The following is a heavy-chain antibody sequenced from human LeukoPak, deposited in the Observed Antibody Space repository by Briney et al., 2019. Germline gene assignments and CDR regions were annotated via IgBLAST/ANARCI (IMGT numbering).Heavy chain of an antibody. CDR2: IRYDGSNK. Sequence: PGGSLRLSCAASGFTFSSYGMHWVRQAPGKGLEWVAFIRYDGSNKYYADSVKGRFTISRDNSKNTLYLQMNSLRAEDTAVYYCAKDGMEGFDWLLPHPPLDYWGQGTLVTVSS. CDR1: GFTFSSYG. CDR3: AKDGMEGFDWLLPHPPLDY. J-gene: IGHJ4*02. D-gene: IGHD3-9*01. V-gene: IGHV3-30*02.